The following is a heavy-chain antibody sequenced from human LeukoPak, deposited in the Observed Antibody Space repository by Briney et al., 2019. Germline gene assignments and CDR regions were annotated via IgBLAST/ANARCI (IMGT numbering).Heavy chain of an antibody. Sequence: GGSLRLSCAASGFTFSTYAVNWVRQAPGKGLEWVSTISGSGDSTYYADSVKGRFTISRDNSKDTLYLQMSSVRVDDTAVYYCTTDQTFGGVIVYFDYWGQGTLVTVSS. V-gene: IGHV3-23*01. CDR3: TTDQTFGGVIVYFDY. J-gene: IGHJ4*02. CDR1: GFTFSTYA. D-gene: IGHD3-16*02. CDR2: ISGSGDST.